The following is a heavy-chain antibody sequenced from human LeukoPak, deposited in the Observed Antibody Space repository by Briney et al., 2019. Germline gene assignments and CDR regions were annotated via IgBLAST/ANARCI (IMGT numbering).Heavy chain of an antibody. J-gene: IGHJ4*02. CDR3: DFSYGSGSYCRF. V-gene: IGHV3-23*01. Sequence: GGSLRLSCAASGFTFSSYAMSWVRQAPGKGLEWISSISCSGGSTYYADSVKGRFTISRDNSKNTLYLQMNSLRAEDTAVYYCDFSYGSGSYCRFWGQGTLVTVSS. CDR2: ISCSGGST. D-gene: IGHD3-10*01. CDR1: GFTFSSYA.